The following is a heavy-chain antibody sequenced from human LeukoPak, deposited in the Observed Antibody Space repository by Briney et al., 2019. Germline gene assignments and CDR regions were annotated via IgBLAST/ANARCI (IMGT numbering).Heavy chain of an antibody. CDR3: AKSLGSVVTANDY. J-gene: IGHJ4*02. D-gene: IGHD2-21*02. V-gene: IGHV3-23*01. Sequence: GGSLRLSCAASGFTFSSYAMSWVRQAPGKGLEWLSAISGSGGSTYYADSVKGRFTISRDNSKNTLYLQVNSLRAEDTAVYYCAKSLGSVVTANDYWGQGTLVTVSS. CDR1: GFTFSSYA. CDR2: ISGSGGST.